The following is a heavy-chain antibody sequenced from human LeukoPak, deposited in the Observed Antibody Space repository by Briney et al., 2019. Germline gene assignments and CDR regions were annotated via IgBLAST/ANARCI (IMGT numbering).Heavy chain of an antibody. J-gene: IGHJ4*02. CDR3: ARSRGYSYGTTFLDY. V-gene: IGHV4-59*08. Sequence: PSETLSLTCTVSGVSISSYYWSWIRQPPGKGLEWIGYIYYSGSTNYNPSLKSRVTISVDTSKNQFSLKLSSVTAADTAVYYCARSRGYSYGTTFLDYWGQGTLVTVSS. CDR2: IYYSGST. D-gene: IGHD5-18*01. CDR1: GVSISSYY.